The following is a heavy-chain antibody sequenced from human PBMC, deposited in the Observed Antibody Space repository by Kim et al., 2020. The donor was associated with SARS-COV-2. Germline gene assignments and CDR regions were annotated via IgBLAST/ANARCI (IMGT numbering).Heavy chain of an antibody. Sequence: VIGRFTISSDDSKNTLYLQMNSLKTDDTAVYYCTTDRKSSGWYVGYYFDYWGQGTLVTVSS. V-gene: IGHV3-15*01. J-gene: IGHJ4*02. CDR3: TTDRKSSGWYVGYYFDY. D-gene: IGHD6-19*01.